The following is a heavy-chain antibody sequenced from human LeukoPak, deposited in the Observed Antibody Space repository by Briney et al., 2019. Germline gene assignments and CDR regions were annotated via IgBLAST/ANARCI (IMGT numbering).Heavy chain of an antibody. D-gene: IGHD5-18*01. V-gene: IGHV1-18*01. Sequence: EASVTVSFTASGYTFTNYGISWVRQAPGQGLEWLGWISAFSGNTKFSQKVQVRLTMTTDTSTGTAYMELISLSSDDTAMYYCARTYLDTPLVFVDYWGQGTLVTVSS. CDR3: ARTYLDTPLVFVDY. J-gene: IGHJ4*02. CDR2: ISAFSGNT. CDR1: GYTFTNYG.